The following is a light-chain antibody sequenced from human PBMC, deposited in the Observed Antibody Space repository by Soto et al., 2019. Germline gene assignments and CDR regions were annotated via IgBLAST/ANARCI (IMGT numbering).Light chain of an antibody. CDR3: QSYDSSLSIWV. CDR2: RNN. V-gene: IGLV1-40*01. J-gene: IGLJ3*02. Sequence: QSVLTQPPSVSGAPGQRVIISCTGSRSNIGAGYAVRWYRRLPGTAPKLLISRNNNRPSGVPDRFSGSKSGTSASLAIAGLQAEDEADYYCQSYDSSLSIWVFGGGTKLTVL. CDR1: RSNIGAGYA.